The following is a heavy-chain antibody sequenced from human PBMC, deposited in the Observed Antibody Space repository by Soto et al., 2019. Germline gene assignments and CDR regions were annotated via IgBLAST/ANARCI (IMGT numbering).Heavy chain of an antibody. Sequence: QVQLVESGGGVVQPGTSLRLSCAASGFTFIYGMHWVRQAPGKGLEWVSFISYDGNIKYYADSVKGRLTVSKDNSGNTLHLEMSSLRIEDTAFYYCAKAGGKLSTPFDPWGQGTLVTVSP. V-gene: IGHV3-30*18. CDR1: GFTFIYG. CDR3: AKAGGKLSTPFDP. D-gene: IGHD2-15*01. J-gene: IGHJ5*02. CDR2: ISYDGNIK.